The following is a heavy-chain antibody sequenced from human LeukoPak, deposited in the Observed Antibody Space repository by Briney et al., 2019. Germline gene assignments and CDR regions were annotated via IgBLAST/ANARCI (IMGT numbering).Heavy chain of an antibody. CDR1: GYSFTSYW. V-gene: IGHV5-51*01. D-gene: IGHD1-1*01. J-gene: IGHJ6*02. Sequence: GESLKISCKGSGYSFTSYWIGWVRQMPGKGLEWMGIIYPGDSDTRYSPSFQGQVTISADKSISTAYLQWSSLKASDTAMYYCARYSEETGTTPYCYGMDVWGQGTTVTVSS. CDR2: IYPGDSDT. CDR3: ARYSEETGTTPYCYGMDV.